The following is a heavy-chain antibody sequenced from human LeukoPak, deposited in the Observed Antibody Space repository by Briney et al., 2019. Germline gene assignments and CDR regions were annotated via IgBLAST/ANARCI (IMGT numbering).Heavy chain of an antibody. CDR2: ISSSGST. Sequence: SETLSLTCTVSGGSISSYPWNWIRQPPGKGLEWIGYISSSGSTNSNPSLKSRVSISVDTSKNQFSLKLSSVTAADTAVYYCARVRVTMIFAVFDSYYFDYWGQGTLVTVSS. J-gene: IGHJ4*02. D-gene: IGHD3-22*01. CDR1: GGSISSYP. CDR3: ARVRVTMIFAVFDSYYFDY. V-gene: IGHV4-59*12.